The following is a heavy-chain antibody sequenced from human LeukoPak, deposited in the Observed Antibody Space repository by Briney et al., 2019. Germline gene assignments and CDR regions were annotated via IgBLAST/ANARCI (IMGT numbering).Heavy chain of an antibody. Sequence: PGGSLRLSCAASGFTFSSYAMSWVRQAPGKGLEWVSAISGSGGSAYYADSVKGRFTISRDNSKNTLYLQMNSLRAEDTAVYYCAKEGVDYYYSSGYYYFDYWGQGTLVTVSS. V-gene: IGHV3-23*01. J-gene: IGHJ4*02. D-gene: IGHD3-22*01. CDR2: ISGSGGSA. CDR1: GFTFSSYA. CDR3: AKEGVDYYYSSGYYYFDY.